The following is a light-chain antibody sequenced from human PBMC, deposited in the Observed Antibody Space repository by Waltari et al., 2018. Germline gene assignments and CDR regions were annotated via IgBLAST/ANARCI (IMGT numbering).Light chain of an antibody. CDR3: QVWDSGSDVVV. Sequence: SYVLTQPPSVSVAPGQTARITCGGNNIGSENVHWYQHRPGQAPVLVVYDDSDRPSGIPERFSGSKSENTATLTISRVEAGDEADYYCQVWDSGSDVVVFGGGTKLTVL. CDR1: NIGSEN. J-gene: IGLJ2*01. CDR2: DDS. V-gene: IGLV3-21*02.